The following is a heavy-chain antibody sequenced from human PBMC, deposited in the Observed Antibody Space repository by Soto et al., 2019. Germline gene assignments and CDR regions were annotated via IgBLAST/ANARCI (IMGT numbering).Heavy chain of an antibody. CDR1: GFTFSSYA. CDR2: ISGSGGST. Sequence: GGSLRLSCAASGFTFSSYAMSWVRQAPGKGLEWVSAISGSGGSTYYADSVKGRFTISRDNSKNTLYLQMNSLRAEDTAVYYFAKVSCSSTSCYVLTVGYFDYWGQGTLVTVSS. V-gene: IGHV3-23*01. D-gene: IGHD2-2*01. CDR3: AKVSCSSTSCYVLTVGYFDY. J-gene: IGHJ4*02.